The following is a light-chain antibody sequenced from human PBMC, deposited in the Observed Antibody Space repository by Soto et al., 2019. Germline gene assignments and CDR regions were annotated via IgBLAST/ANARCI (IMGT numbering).Light chain of an antibody. CDR1: QSIDRW. J-gene: IGKJ1*01. Sequence: DIQMTQSPSTLSASVGDRVTITCRASQSIDRWLAWYQQKPGKAPKLLRYKASILQSEIPLRFSGSGSGAEFTLTSSSLQLDDVASYYCQQYSKYPWTLGQGTKVEI. CDR2: KAS. V-gene: IGKV1-5*03. CDR3: QQYSKYPWT.